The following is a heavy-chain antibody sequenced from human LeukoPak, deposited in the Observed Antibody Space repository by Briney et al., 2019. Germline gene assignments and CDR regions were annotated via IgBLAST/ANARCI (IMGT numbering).Heavy chain of an antibody. CDR3: ASTDFWSGYYTPAFDY. CDR2: IYYSGST. V-gene: IGHV4-59*08. J-gene: IGHJ4*02. CDR1: GGSISSYY. D-gene: IGHD3-3*01. Sequence: SETLSLTCTVSGGSISSYYWSWIRQPPGRGLEWIGYIYYSGSTNYNPSLKSRVTISVDTSKNQFSLKLSCVTAADTAVYYCASTDFWSGYYTPAFDYWGQGTLVTVSS.